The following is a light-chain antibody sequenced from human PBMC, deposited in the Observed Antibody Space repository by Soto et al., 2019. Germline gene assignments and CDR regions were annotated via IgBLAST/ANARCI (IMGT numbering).Light chain of an antibody. CDR2: DVS. CDR3: SSYTTSNTRQIV. J-gene: IGLJ1*01. Sequence: QSVLTQPASVSGSPGQSITISCTGTSSDVGGYNYVSWYQYHPGKAPKLIIYDVSNRPSGVPIRFSGSKSDNTASLTISGLQPEDEADYHCSSYTTSNTRQIVFGTGTKLTVL. CDR1: SSDVGGYNY. V-gene: IGLV2-14*03.